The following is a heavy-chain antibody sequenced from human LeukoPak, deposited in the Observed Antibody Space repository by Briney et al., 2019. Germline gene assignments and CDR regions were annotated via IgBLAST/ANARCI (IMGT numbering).Heavy chain of an antibody. CDR2: INHSGST. V-gene: IGHV4-34*01. CDR1: GGSFSGYY. Sequence: SETLSLTCAVYGGSFSGYYWSWIRQPPGKGLEWIGEINHSGSTNYNPSLKSRVTISVDTSKNQFSLKLSSVTAADTAVYYCASGFGHYRIWGQGTWSPSLQ. CDR3: ASGFGHYRI. D-gene: IGHD3/OR15-3a*01. J-gene: IGHJ3*02.